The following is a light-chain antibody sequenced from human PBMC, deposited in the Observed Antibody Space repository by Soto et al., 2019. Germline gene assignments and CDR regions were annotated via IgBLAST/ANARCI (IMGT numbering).Light chain of an antibody. Sequence: QSALTQPASVSGSPGQSITISCTGTSSDVGGYNYVSWYRQHPGKAPKLMIYDVSNRPSGVSNRFSGSKSGNTASLTISGLQAEDEADYYCSSYTSSSTAFGGGTKLTVL. CDR3: SSYTSSSTA. V-gene: IGLV2-14*01. CDR2: DVS. CDR1: SSDVGGYNY. J-gene: IGLJ2*01.